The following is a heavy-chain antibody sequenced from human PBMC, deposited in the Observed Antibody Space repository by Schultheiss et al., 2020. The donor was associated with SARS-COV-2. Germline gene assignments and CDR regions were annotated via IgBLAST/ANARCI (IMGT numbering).Heavy chain of an antibody. CDR3: AKTMVQGVNYYYYGMDV. J-gene: IGHJ6*02. CDR1: GFTFDDYA. Sequence: GGSLRLSCAASGFTFDDYAMHWVRQAPGKGLEWVSGISWNSGSIGYADSVKGRFTISRDNAKNSLYLQMNSLRAEDTALYYCAKTMVQGVNYYYYGMDVWGQGTTVTVSS. V-gene: IGHV3-9*01. D-gene: IGHD3-10*01. CDR2: ISWNSGSI.